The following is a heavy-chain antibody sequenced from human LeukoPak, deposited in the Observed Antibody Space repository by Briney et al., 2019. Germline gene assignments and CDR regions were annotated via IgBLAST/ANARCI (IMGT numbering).Heavy chain of an antibody. CDR3: AGSIAVAGSNFDY. D-gene: IGHD6-19*01. Sequence: GESLRLSCAASGFTFSSYAMHWVRQAPGKGLEWVAVISYDGSNKYYADSVKGRFTISRDNSKNTLYLQMNSLRAEDTAVYYCAGSIAVAGSNFDYWGQGTLVTVSS. CDR1: GFTFSSYA. V-gene: IGHV3-30-3*01. J-gene: IGHJ4*02. CDR2: ISYDGSNK.